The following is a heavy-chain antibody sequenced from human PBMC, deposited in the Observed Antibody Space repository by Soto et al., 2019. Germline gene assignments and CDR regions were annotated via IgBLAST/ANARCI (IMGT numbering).Heavy chain of an antibody. CDR2: IYYSGST. J-gene: IGHJ4*02. CDR1: GGSISSSSYY. D-gene: IGHD6-19*01. Sequence: PSETLSLTCIVSGGSISSSSYYWGWIRQPPGKGLEWIGSIYYSGSTSYNPSLKSRLTITVDTSKNLFSLKLSSLTAADTAVYYCARHSSGWDHPIDYWGQGTLVTVSS. V-gene: IGHV4-39*01. CDR3: ARHSSGWDHPIDY.